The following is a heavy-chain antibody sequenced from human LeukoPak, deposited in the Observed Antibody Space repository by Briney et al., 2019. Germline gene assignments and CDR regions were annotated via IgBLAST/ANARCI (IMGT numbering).Heavy chain of an antibody. V-gene: IGHV3-23*01. D-gene: IGHD3-3*01. CDR1: GFTFSSYA. CDR3: AKDLDDVLRFLEWLDDVP. CDR2: ISGSGGST. J-gene: IGHJ5*02. Sequence: GGSLRLSCAASGFTFSSYAMSWVRQAPGKGLEWVSAISGSGGSTYYADSVKGRFTISRDNSKNTLYLQMNSLRAEDTAVYYCAKDLDDVLRFLEWLDDVPWGQGTLVTVSS.